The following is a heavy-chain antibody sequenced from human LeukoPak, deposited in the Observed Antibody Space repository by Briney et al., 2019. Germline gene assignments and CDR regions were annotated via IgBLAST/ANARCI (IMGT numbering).Heavy chain of an antibody. CDR3: ACIAAAGDYFDY. CDR2: ISGSGGST. D-gene: IGHD6-13*01. J-gene: IGHJ4*02. V-gene: IGHV3-23*01. CDR1: GFTFSSYA. Sequence: GGSLRLACAAAGFTFSSYAMSWVRQAPGKGLEWVSAISGSGGSTYYADSVKGRFTISRDNSKNTLYLQMNSLRAEDTAVYYCACIAAAGDYFDYWGQGTLVTVSS.